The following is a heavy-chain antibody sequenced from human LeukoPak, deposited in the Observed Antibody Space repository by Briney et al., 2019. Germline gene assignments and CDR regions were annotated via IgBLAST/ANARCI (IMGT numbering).Heavy chain of an antibody. Sequence: GGSLKVSCKTSGYTFSRSGISWVRQAPGQGLEWMGWISGYNGNTDYAQKLQGRVTMTTDTSTSTAYVELRSLTSDATAVYYCARGGGYGDYWGQGILVTVSS. CDR1: GYTFSRSG. V-gene: IGHV1-18*01. CDR3: ARGGGYGDY. J-gene: IGHJ4*02. D-gene: IGHD3-16*01. CDR2: ISGYNGNT.